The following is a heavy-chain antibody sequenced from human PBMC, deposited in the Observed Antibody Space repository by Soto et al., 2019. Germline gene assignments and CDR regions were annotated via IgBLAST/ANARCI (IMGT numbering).Heavy chain of an antibody. D-gene: IGHD3-22*01. CDR3: AKGRSGYSSDAFDI. V-gene: IGHV3-30*18. J-gene: IGHJ3*02. CDR2: ISYDGSNK. Sequence: QEQLVESGGGVVQPGRSLRLSCAASGFTFSTYGMQWVRQAPGKGLEWVAVISYDGSNKHYADSVKGRFTISRDSSKNTLYLPMHSLRDEDTAVYYCAKGRSGYSSDAFDIWGQGTMVTVSS. CDR1: GFTFSTYG.